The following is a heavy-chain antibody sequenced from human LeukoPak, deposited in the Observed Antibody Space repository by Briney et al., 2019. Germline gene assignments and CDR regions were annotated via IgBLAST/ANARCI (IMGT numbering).Heavy chain of an antibody. CDR2: IYSSGSI. V-gene: IGHV4-59*01. CDR1: GGSLSSYY. D-gene: IGHD6-13*01. J-gene: IGHJ6*01. Sequence: SETLSLTCTVSGGSLSSYYWSWVRQPPGNGLEWIGDIYSSGSINYNTTLKPGVTISVDTSKNQFSLKLSSVTAADTAVYYCARVVATAGRGPYYYYGRDVSGQGATFT. CDR3: ARVVATAGRGPYYYYGRDV.